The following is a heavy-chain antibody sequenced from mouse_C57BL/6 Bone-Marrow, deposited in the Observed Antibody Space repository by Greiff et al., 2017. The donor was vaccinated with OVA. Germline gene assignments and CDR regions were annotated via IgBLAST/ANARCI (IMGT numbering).Heavy chain of an antibody. V-gene: IGHV1-81*01. CDR1: GYTFTSYG. Sequence: VQLQQSGAELARPGASVKLSCKASGYTFTSYGISWVKQRTGQGLEWIGEIYPRSGNTYYNEKFKGKATLTADKSSSTAYMELRSLTSEDSAVYFCATWEVTTWYFDVWGTGTTVTVSS. D-gene: IGHD2-2*01. CDR2: IYPRSGNT. J-gene: IGHJ1*03. CDR3: ATWEVTTWYFDV.